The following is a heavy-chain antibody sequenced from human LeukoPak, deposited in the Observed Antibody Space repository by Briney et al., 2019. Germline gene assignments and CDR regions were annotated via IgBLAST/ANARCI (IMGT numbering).Heavy chain of an antibody. J-gene: IGHJ4*02. Sequence: SETLSLTCTVSGGSISSSSYYWGWIRQPPGKGLEWIGSIYYSGSTYYNPSLKSRVTITVDTSKNQFSLKLSSVTAADTAVYYCARRPGKDYGDYRSVGDYWGQGTLVTVSS. V-gene: IGHV4-39*07. D-gene: IGHD4-17*01. CDR2: IYYSGST. CDR3: ARRPGKDYGDYRSVGDY. CDR1: GGSISSSSYY.